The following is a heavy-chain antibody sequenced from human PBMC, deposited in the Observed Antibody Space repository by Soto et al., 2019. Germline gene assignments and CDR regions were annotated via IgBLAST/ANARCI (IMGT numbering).Heavy chain of an antibody. Sequence: GGSLRLSCAASGFIFENFGMSWVRQAPGKGLEWISSISGSGFKKYYADSVKGRFTSSRDNSKSTVYLELNNLSAEDTAVYHCAKNQGVELVPLATVDWFDPWGQGSVVTVSS. CDR2: ISGSGFKK. CDR1: GFIFENFG. V-gene: IGHV3-23*01. D-gene: IGHD1-26*01. CDR3: AKNQGVELVPLATVDWFDP. J-gene: IGHJ5*02.